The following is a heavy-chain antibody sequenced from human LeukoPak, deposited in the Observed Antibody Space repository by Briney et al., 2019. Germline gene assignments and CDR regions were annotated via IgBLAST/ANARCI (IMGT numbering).Heavy chain of an antibody. J-gene: IGHJ6*02. V-gene: IGHV1-2*02. CDR2: INPNSGGT. CDR3: ARGSPTHWPDRYYYYGMDV. Sequence: ASVKVSCKASGYTFTGYYMHWVRQAPGQGLEWMGWINPNSGGTNYAQKFQGRVTMTRDTSISTAYMELSRLRSDDTAVYYCARGSPTHWPDRYYYYGMDVWGQGTTVTVSS. CDR1: GYTFTGYY. D-gene: IGHD1-14*01.